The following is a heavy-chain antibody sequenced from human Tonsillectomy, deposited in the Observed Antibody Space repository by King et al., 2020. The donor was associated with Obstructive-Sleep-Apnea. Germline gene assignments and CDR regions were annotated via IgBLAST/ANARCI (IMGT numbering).Heavy chain of an antibody. D-gene: IGHD3-10*01. V-gene: IGHV3-48*04. J-gene: IGHJ4*02. CDR3: ARKTYYYGSGLTVFGGFDY. CDR2: ISASTNII. CDR1: GFTFSSYS. Sequence: DVQLVESGGGLVQPGGSLRLSCAASGFTFSSYSMNWVRQAPGMGLEWVSSISASTNIIYYADSVKGRFTISRDNAKNSLYLQMNSLRVEDTAVYYCARKTYYYGSGLTVFGGFDYWGQGTLVTVSS.